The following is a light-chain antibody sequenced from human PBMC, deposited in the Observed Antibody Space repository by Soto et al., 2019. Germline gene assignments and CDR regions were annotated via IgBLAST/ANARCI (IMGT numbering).Light chain of an antibody. CDR3: QQYGSSLWK. Sequence: EIVLTQAPAALSLSPGGRATLSCRAGQSVSSSYLAWYQQKPGQAPRLLIYGASSRATGIPDRFSGSGSGTDFTLTISRLEPEDFAVYYCQQYGSSLWKFGQGTKVDIK. V-gene: IGKV3-20*01. J-gene: IGKJ1*01. CDR1: QSVSSSY. CDR2: GAS.